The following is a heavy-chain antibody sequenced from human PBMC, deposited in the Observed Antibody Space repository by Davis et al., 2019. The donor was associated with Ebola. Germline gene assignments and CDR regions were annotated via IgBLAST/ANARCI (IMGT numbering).Heavy chain of an antibody. V-gene: IGHV2-70*01. CDR3: ARRLGDSFDS. CDR2: IDWVDEE. D-gene: IGHD3-16*01. CDR1: GFSPSTSGMS. Sequence: SGPTLVTPTQTLTLTCTFSGFSPSTSGMSVNWIRQPPGKALEWLALIDWVDEEYYSTSLKTRLTISRDTSENQVVLKLTNVDPVDTATYYCARRLGDSFDSWGRGALVTVSS. J-gene: IGHJ4*02.